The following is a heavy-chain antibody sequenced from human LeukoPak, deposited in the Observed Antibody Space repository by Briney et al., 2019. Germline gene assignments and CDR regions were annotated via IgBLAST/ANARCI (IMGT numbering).Heavy chain of an antibody. CDR2: INHSGST. Sequence: SETLPLTSAVYGGSFSGYYWSWIRQPPGKGLEWIWEINHSGSTNYNPSLKSRVTISVDTSKNQFSLKLSSVTAADTAVYYCARAYYYDSSGYYRPYGEFDYWGQGTLVTVSS. CDR1: GGSFSGYY. V-gene: IGHV4-34*01. D-gene: IGHD3-22*01. J-gene: IGHJ4*02. CDR3: ARAYYYDSSGYYRPYGEFDY.